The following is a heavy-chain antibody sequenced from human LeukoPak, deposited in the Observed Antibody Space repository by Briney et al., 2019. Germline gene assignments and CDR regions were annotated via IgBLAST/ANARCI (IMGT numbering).Heavy chain of an antibody. CDR2: IRSKGYGGTT. CDR3: TRNGSSWYPRAETWFDP. V-gene: IGHV3-49*03. Sequence: GGSLRLSCTASGFTFGNYAMSWFRQAPGKGLEWVGFIRSKGYGGTTEYAASVKGRFTISRDDSKSIAYLQMNSLKTEDTAVYYCTRNGSSWYPRAETWFDPWGQGTLVTVSS. J-gene: IGHJ5*02. D-gene: IGHD6-13*01. CDR1: GFTFGNYA.